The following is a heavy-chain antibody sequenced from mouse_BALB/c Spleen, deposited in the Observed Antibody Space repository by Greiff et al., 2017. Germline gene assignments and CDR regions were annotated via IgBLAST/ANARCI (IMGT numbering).Heavy chain of an antibody. J-gene: IGHJ4*01. Sequence: EVQLQQSGPELVKPGASVKISCKASGYTFTDYNMHWVKQSHGKSLEWIGYIYPYNGGTGYNQKFKSKATLTVDNSSSTAYMELRSLTSEDSAVYYCASTGNWDDAMDYWGQGTSVTVSS. D-gene: IGHD4-1*01. CDR3: ASTGNWDDAMDY. CDR2: IYPYNGGT. CDR1: GYTFTDYN. V-gene: IGHV1S29*02.